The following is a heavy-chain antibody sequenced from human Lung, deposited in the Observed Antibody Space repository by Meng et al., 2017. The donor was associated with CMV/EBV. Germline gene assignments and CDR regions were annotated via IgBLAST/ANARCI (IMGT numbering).Heavy chain of an antibody. CDR3: ARDRSVYYNTWRDDAYAI. CDR2: ISSSGSTI. V-gene: IGHV3-48*03. D-gene: IGHD3-22*01. CDR1: GFTFSSYE. Sequence: GESLKISCAASGFTFSSYEMNWVRQAPGPGLECVSYISSSGSTIYYADSVKGRFTISRDNAKNSLYLQMNSLRAEDTPVYYCARDRSVYYNTWRDDAYAIWGQGTMVTVSS. J-gene: IGHJ3*02.